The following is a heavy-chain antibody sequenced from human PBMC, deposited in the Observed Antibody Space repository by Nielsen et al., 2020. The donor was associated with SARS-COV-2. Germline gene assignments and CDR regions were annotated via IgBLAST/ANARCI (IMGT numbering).Heavy chain of an antibody. V-gene: IGHV1-46*01. CDR3: AAARYTSSWYRVNYFDP. J-gene: IGHJ5*02. D-gene: IGHD6-13*01. Sequence: ASVKVSCKASGYTSTSYYMHWVRQAPGQGLEWMGIINPSGGSTSYAQKFQGRVTMTRDTSTSTVYMELSSLRSEDTAVYYCAAARYTSSWYRVNYFDPWGQGTPVTVSS. CDR2: INPSGGST. CDR1: GYTSTSYY.